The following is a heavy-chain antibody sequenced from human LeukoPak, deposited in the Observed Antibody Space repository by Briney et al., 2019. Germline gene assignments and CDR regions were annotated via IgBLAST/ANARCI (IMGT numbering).Heavy chain of an antibody. J-gene: IGHJ4*02. V-gene: IGHV3-21*01. CDR2: ISSSSSYI. Sequence: GGSLRLSRAASGFTFSSYSMNWVRQAPGKGLEWVSSISSSSSYIYYADSVRGRFTISRDNAKNSLYLQMNSLRAEDTAVYYCARDFLATTNDYWGQGTLVTVSS. D-gene: IGHD5-12*01. CDR1: GFTFSSYS. CDR3: ARDFLATTNDY.